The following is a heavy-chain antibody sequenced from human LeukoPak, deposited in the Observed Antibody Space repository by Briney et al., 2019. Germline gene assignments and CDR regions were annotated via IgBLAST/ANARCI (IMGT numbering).Heavy chain of an antibody. CDR3: ARHGEMVRGVLSFDY. CDR1: GGSISSSSYY. Sequence: SETLSLTCTVSGGSISSSSYYWGWIRQPPGKGLEWIGSIYYSGSTYYNPSLKSRVTISVDTSKNQFSLKLSSVTAADTAVYYCARHGEMVRGVLSFDYWGQGTLVTVSS. CDR2: IYYSGST. D-gene: IGHD3-10*01. J-gene: IGHJ4*02. V-gene: IGHV4-39*01.